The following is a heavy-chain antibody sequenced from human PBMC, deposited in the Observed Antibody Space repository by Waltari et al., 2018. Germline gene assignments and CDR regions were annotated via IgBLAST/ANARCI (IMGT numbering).Heavy chain of an antibody. CDR2: IYSGGST. CDR3: ARVKTCGGEGY. Sequence: SWVRQEPGKGREGVSVIYSGGSTYYALAEKCRFTMSRDNAKNTQYLQMNSMRAEDTAVYYCARVKTCGGEGYWGLGTLVTVSS. D-gene: IGHD2-21*01. V-gene: IGHV3-53*01. J-gene: IGHJ4*02.